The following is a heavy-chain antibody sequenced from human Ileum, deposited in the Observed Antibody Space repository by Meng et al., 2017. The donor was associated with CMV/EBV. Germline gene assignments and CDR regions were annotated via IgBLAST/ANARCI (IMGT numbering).Heavy chain of an antibody. CDR2: ISHDGNTI. D-gene: IGHD2-8*01. CDR1: GFIFSNYA. J-gene: IGHJ6*02. V-gene: IGHV3-30-3*01. Sequence: GESLKISCAASGFIFSNYAMHWVRQAPGKGLEWLAVISHDGNTIFHADSMKGRFNISRDNSKNTVHLQISSLRPEDTAIYYCARGRHCTNSYCVYRYGLDVWGQGTTVTVSS. CDR3: ARGRHCTNSYCVYRYGLDV.